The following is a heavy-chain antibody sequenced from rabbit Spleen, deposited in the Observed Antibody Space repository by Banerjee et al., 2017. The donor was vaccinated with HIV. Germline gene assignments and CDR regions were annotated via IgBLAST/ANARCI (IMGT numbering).Heavy chain of an antibody. V-gene: IGHV1S40*01. CDR3: ARDSGSSFSSYGMDL. D-gene: IGHD8-1*01. CDR1: GVSFSSSSY. J-gene: IGHJ6*01. CDR2: IDTGSSGFT. Sequence: QSLEESGGDLVKPGASLTLTCTASGVSFSSSSYMCWVRQAPGKRLEWIACIDTGSSGFTYFASWTKGRFTISKTSSTTVTLQMTSLTAADTATYFCARDSGSSFSSYGMDLWGQGTLVTVS.